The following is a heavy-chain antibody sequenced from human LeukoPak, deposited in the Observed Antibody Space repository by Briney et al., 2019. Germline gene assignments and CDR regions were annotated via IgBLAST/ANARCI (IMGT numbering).Heavy chain of an antibody. Sequence: NPSETLSLTCAVYGGSFSGYYWSWIRQPPGKGLEWIGEINHSGSTNYNPSLKSRVTISVDTSKNQFSLKLSSVTAADTAVYYCAREQQLAAFDIWGQGTMVTVSS. CDR1: GGSFSGYY. CDR2: INHSGST. CDR3: AREQQLAAFDI. J-gene: IGHJ3*02. V-gene: IGHV4-34*01. D-gene: IGHD6-13*01.